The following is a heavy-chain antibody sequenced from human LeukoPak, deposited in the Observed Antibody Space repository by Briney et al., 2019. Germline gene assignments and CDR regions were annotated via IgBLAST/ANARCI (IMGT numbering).Heavy chain of an antibody. CDR2: IYYSGDT. D-gene: IGHD7-27*01. Sequence: SETLSLTCTVSGGSIGSFYWSWIRQPPGKGLEWIGYIYYSGDTNYNPSPKSRVTISVDTSKNQFSLKLSSVTAADTAVYYCARDQTGDFDYWGRGTLVTVSS. CDR3: ARDQTGDFDY. CDR1: GGSIGSFY. J-gene: IGHJ4*02. V-gene: IGHV4-59*01.